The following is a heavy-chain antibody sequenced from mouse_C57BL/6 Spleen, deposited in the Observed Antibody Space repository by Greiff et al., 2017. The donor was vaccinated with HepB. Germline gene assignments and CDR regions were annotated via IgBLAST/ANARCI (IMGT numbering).Heavy chain of an antibody. Sequence: VQLQQSGPELVKPGASVKISCKASGYAFSSSWMNWVKQRPGKGLVWIGRIYPGDGDTNYNGKFKGKATLTADKSSSTAYMQLSSLTSEDSAVYFCARGDGYYPWFASWGQGTLVTVSA. V-gene: IGHV1-82*01. CDR2: IYPGDGDT. CDR1: GYAFSSSW. J-gene: IGHJ3*01. CDR3: ARGDGYYPWFAS. D-gene: IGHD2-3*01.